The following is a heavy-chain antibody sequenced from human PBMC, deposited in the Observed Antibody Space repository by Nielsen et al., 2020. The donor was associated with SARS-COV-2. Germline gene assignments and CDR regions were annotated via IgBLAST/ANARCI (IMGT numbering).Heavy chain of an antibody. V-gene: IGHV3-21*03. D-gene: IGHD4-17*01. CDR1: GFTFSSYS. Sequence: GESLKISCAASGFTFSSYSMNWVRQAPGKGLEWVSSISSSSSYIYYADSVKGRFTISRDNAKNSLYLQMNSLKTEDTAVYYCTTDLPPFGLRTYFDYWGQGILVTVSS. J-gene: IGHJ4*02. CDR2: ISSSSSYI. CDR3: TTDLPPFGLRTYFDY.